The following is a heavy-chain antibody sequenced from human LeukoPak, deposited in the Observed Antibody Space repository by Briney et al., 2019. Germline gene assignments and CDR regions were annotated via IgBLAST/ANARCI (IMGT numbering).Heavy chain of an antibody. V-gene: IGHV6-1*01. J-gene: IGHJ4*02. Sequence: SQTLSLTCAISGDSVSSNSVAWHWIRQSPSRGLEWLGRTYYRSKWYNDYAVSVKSRITINPDTSKNQFSPQLNSVTPEGTAVYYCARDPSGSWYYFDYWGQGTLVTVSS. CDR2: TYYRSKWYN. D-gene: IGHD6-13*01. CDR1: GDSVSSNSVA. CDR3: ARDPSGSWYYFDY.